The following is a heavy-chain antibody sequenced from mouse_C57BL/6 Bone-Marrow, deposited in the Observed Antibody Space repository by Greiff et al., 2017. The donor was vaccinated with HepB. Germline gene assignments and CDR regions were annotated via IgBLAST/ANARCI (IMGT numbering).Heavy chain of an antibody. CDR1: GFTFSDFY. J-gene: IGHJ1*03. Sequence: EVQLVESGGGLVQSGRSLRLSCATSGFTFSDFYMEWVRQAPGKGLEWIAASRNKANDYTTEYSASVKGRFIVSRDTSQSILYLQMNALRAEDTAIYYCARDYDGYFYWYFDVWGTGTTVTVSS. CDR2: SRNKANDYTT. D-gene: IGHD2-3*01. CDR3: ARDYDGYFYWYFDV. V-gene: IGHV7-1*01.